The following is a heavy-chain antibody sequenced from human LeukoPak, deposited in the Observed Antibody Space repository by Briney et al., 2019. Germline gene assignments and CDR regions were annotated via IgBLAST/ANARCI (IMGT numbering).Heavy chain of an antibody. CDR1: GFTFSSYG. Sequence: GGSLRLSCAASGFTFSSYGMSWVRQAPGKGLEWVSAISGTGAVPYYADSVKGRFTISRDNSRNTLFLQMNSLRAEDTAVYYCAKGHYFDSTGYLYYFDYWGQGTLVTVSS. J-gene: IGHJ4*02. V-gene: IGHV3-23*01. CDR2: ISGTGAVP. CDR3: AKGHYFDSTGYLYYFDY. D-gene: IGHD3-22*01.